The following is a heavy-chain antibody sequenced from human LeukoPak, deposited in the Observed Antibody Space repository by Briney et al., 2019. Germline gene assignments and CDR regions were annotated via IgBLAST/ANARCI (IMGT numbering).Heavy chain of an antibody. D-gene: IGHD3-22*01. CDR3: AKSPLDTSMTIYFDY. J-gene: IGHJ4*02. CDR1: GFTFNNYA. V-gene: IGHV3-23*01. CDR2: LTDSGGNT. Sequence: PGGSLRLSCAASGFTFNNYALTWVRQTPGKGLEWVSALTDSGGNTYYAGSVKGRFTISRDNSKNTLYLQMNSLRAEDTAIYYCAKSPLDTSMTIYFDYWGQGTLVTVSS.